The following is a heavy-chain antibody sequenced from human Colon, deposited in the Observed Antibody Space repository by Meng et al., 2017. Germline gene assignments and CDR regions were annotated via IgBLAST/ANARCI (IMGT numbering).Heavy chain of an antibody. CDR2: IHTSGST. D-gene: IGHD6-19*01. CDR1: GSSISSHY. Sequence: GSLRLSCSVSGSSISSHYWSWIRQPAGKGLEWIGRIHTSGSTNYNPSLKSRVTLSLDASKKHFSLRLTSVTAADTAVYFCARDRAVAGKTEFDYWGRGTLVTVSS. V-gene: IGHV4-4*07. J-gene: IGHJ4*02. CDR3: ARDRAVAGKTEFDY.